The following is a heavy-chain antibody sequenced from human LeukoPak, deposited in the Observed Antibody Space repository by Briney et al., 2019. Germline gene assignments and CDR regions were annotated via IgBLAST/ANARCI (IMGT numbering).Heavy chain of an antibody. Sequence: PSQTLSLTCTVSGDSFRNGAFYWSWIGQRPGKALEWSSYHYEGGSLYSNPSISSRVSMSMDKSEYTRSLSLSSVTASDTAMYFCARGGAPYGPGLYYFGSWGKGTLVTVSS. V-gene: IGHV4-31*03. CDR2: HYEGGSL. D-gene: IGHD4-17*01. J-gene: IGHJ4*02. CDR1: GDSFRNGAFY. CDR3: ARGGAPYGPGLYYFGS.